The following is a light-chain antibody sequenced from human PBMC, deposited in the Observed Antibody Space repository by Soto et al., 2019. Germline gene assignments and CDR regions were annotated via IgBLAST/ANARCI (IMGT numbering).Light chain of an antibody. Sequence: QSALTQPPSASGSPGQAVTISCTGTKSDIGVYDFVSWYQHHPGKAPRLSIYEVVQRPSGVHDRFSGSKSGNTASLTVSGLQAADEADYFCKSYAGSNTYVFGSGTKLTVL. J-gene: IGLJ1*01. CDR2: EVV. V-gene: IGLV2-8*01. CDR3: KSYAGSNTYV. CDR1: KSDIGVYDF.